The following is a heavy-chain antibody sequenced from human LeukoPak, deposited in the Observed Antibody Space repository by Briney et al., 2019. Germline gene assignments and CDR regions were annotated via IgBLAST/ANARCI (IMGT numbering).Heavy chain of an antibody. V-gene: IGHV3-21*01. J-gene: IGHJ4*01. Sequence: GGSLRLSCAASGFTFSSYTMNWVRQAPGKRLEWVSSIAGSSGYISYADSVKGRFTISRDNAKKSLYLQMTSLTAEDTAVYYCARDRGAYCGGDCYLGFDYWGRGTLVTVSS. CDR2: IAGSSGYI. D-gene: IGHD2-21*02. CDR1: GFTFSSYT. CDR3: ARDRGAYCGGDCYLGFDY.